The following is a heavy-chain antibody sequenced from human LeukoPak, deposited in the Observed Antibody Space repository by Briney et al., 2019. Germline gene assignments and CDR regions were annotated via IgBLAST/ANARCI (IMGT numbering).Heavy chain of an antibody. CDR3: AKVGYDSSGYPSDY. D-gene: IGHD3-22*01. V-gene: IGHV3-23*01. CDR2: ISGSGGST. J-gene: IGHJ4*02. Sequence: GGSLRLSCAASGFTFSSYAMSWVRQAPGEGLEWVSAISGSGGSTYYADSVKGRFTISRDNSKNTLYLQMNSLRAEDTAVYYCAKVGYDSSGYPSDYWGQGTLVTVSS. CDR1: GFTFSSYA.